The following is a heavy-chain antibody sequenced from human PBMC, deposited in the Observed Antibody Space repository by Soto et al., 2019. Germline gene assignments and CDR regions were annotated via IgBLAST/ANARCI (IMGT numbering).Heavy chain of an antibody. CDR1: GYTFTVYY. Sequence: QVQLVQSGAEVKKPGASVNVSCKASGYTFTVYYMHWVRQAPGQGLEWMGWINPKSGGTMYPQKVQGRVTMTWDTSIRTAYIALTRLRSDATAVYYCARDRAKGGGSAGFDYWGQGTLVTVSS. D-gene: IGHD1-26*01. V-gene: IGHV1-2*02. CDR3: ARDRAKGGGSAGFDY. CDR2: INPKSGGT. J-gene: IGHJ4*02.